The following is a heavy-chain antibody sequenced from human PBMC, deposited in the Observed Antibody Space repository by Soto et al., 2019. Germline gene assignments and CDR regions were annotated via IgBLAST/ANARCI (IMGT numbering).Heavy chain of an antibody. CDR1: GGSFSGYY. D-gene: IGHD3-9*01. V-gene: IGHV4-34*01. CDR2: INHSGST. J-gene: IGHJ4*02. Sequence: SETLSLTCAVYGGSFSGYYWSWIRQPPGKGLEWIGEINHSGSTNYNPSLKSRVTISVDTFKNQFSLKLSSVTAADTAVYYCARGPRYYDILTGYYRLNYFDYWGQGTLVTVSS. CDR3: ARGPRYYDILTGYYRLNYFDY.